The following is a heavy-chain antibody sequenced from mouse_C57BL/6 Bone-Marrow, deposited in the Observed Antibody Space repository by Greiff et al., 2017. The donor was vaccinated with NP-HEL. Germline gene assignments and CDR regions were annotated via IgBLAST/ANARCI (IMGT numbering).Heavy chain of an antibody. CDR2: INPSNGGT. D-gene: IGHD2-3*01. CDR3: ARRWLLRGWYFDV. J-gene: IGHJ1*03. CDR1: GYTFTSYW. Sequence: VQLQQPGTELVKPGASVKLSCKASGYTFTSYWMHWVKQRPGQGLEWIGNINPSNGGTNYNEKFKSKATLTEDKSSSTAYMQLSSLTSEDSAVYYCARRWLLRGWYFDVWGTGTTVTVSS. V-gene: IGHV1-53*01.